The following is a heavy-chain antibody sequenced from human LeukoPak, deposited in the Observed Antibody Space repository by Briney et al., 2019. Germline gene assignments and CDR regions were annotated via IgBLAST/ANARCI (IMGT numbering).Heavy chain of an antibody. J-gene: IGHJ4*02. CDR3: AKDQAVRGVTIDY. Sequence: GGSLRLSCAASGFTFSSYGMHWVRQAPGKGLEWVAFIRYDGSNKHYADSVKGRFTISRDNSKNTLYLQMNSLRAEDTAVYYCAKDQAVRGVTIDYWGQGTLVTVSS. V-gene: IGHV3-30*02. CDR2: IRYDGSNK. CDR1: GFTFSSYG. D-gene: IGHD3-10*01.